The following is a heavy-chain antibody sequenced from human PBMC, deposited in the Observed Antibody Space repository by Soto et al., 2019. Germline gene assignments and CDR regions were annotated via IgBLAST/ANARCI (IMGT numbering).Heavy chain of an antibody. D-gene: IGHD3-22*01. Sequence: QVQLVESGGGVVQPGRSLRLSCAASGFTFSSYGMHWVRQAPGKGLEWVAVIWYDGSNKYYADSVKGRFTISRDNSKNTLYLQMNSLRAEDTAVYYCARDGAKSSGYYYMPFFDYWGQGTLVTVSS. CDR3: ARDGAKSSGYYYMPFFDY. V-gene: IGHV3-33*01. J-gene: IGHJ4*02. CDR1: GFTFSSYG. CDR2: IWYDGSNK.